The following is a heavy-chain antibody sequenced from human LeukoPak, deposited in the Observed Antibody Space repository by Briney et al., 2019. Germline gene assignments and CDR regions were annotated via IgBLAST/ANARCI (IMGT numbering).Heavy chain of an antibody. Sequence: PSETLSLTCAVYGGSFSGYYWSWIRQPPGKGLEWIGEINHSGSTNYNPSLKSRVTISVDTSKNQFSLKLSSVTAADTAVYYCARRKGQWLAPFGYWGQGTLVTVSS. J-gene: IGHJ4*02. CDR1: GGSFSGYY. D-gene: IGHD6-19*01. V-gene: IGHV4-34*01. CDR2: INHSGST. CDR3: ARRKGQWLAPFGY.